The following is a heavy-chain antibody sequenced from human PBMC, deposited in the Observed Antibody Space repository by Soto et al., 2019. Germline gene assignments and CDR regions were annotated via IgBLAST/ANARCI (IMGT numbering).Heavy chain of an antibody. V-gene: IGHV3-30*18. CDR2: ISYDGSNK. CDR1: GFSFSKYG. D-gene: IGHD2-2*02. Sequence: GGSLRLSCGASGFSFSKYGMHWVRQAPGEGLEWVSLISYDGSNKCYAESVKGRFTISRDNSKNTLYLQMNSLRAEDTAVYYCAKDILDYWGQGTLVTVSS. CDR3: AKDILDY. J-gene: IGHJ4*02.